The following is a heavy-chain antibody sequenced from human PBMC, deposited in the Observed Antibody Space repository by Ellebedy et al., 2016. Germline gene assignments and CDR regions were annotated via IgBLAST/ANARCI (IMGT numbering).Heavy chain of an antibody. J-gene: IGHJ4*02. CDR1: GYSFTTYW. Sequence: GESLKISCKGFGYSFTTYWIGWVRQMPGKGLEWLGIIYPGDSDTRYSPSFQGQVTISADKSISTAYLQWSSLKASDTAMYYCARLFGELLEIFDYWGQGTLVTVSS. D-gene: IGHD3-10*02. V-gene: IGHV5-51*01. CDR2: IYPGDSDT. CDR3: ARLFGELLEIFDY.